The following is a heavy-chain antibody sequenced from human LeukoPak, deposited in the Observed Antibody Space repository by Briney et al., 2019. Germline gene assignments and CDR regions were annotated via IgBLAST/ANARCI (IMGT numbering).Heavy chain of an antibody. Sequence: ASVKVSCKASGYTFTSYYMHWVRQAPGQGLEWMGWINPNSGGTNYAQKFQGRVTMTRDTSISTAYMELSRLRSDDTAVYYCARAFRGVTLPDAFDIWGQGTMVTVSS. CDR1: GYTFTSYY. V-gene: IGHV1-2*02. CDR3: ARAFRGVTLPDAFDI. CDR2: INPNSGGT. D-gene: IGHD3-16*01. J-gene: IGHJ3*02.